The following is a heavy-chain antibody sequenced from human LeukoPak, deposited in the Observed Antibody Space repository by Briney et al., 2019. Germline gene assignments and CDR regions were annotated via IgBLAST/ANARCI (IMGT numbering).Heavy chain of an antibody. CDR1: GFTFSDYY. D-gene: IGHD3-16*01. CDR3: ARDRVGEGFDY. Sequence: PGGSLRLSCAASGFTFSDYYMSWIRQAPGKGLEWISYISTYTNYADSVKGRFTISRDNAKNSLYLQMSSLRPEDTAVYYCARDRVGEGFDYWGQGTLVTVSS. V-gene: IGHV3-11*06. CDR2: ISTYT. J-gene: IGHJ4*02.